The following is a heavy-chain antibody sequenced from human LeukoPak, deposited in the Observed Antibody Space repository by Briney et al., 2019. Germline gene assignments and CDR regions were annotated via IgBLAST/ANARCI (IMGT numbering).Heavy chain of an antibody. CDR2: ISDSGGST. CDR3: AMGWYVDY. V-gene: IGHV3-23*01. CDR1: GFTFSSYA. Sequence: GGSLRLSCAASGFTFSSYAMSWVRQAPGKGLEWVSTISDSGGSTYYADSVKGRFTISRDNSMHTLYLQMNSLRAEDTAVYYCAMGWYVDYWGQGTLVTVSS. J-gene: IGHJ4*02. D-gene: IGHD6-19*01.